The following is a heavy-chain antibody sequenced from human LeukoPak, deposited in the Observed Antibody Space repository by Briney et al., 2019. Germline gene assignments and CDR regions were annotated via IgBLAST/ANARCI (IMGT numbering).Heavy chain of an antibody. CDR3: ARGEVGAYDC. D-gene: IGHD1-26*01. Sequence: PGGSLRLSRAASGFTFSSYWMSWVRQAPGKGLEWVASIKPDGGEKYYVDSVKGRFTISRDNAKNSLYLQMNSLRAEDTAVYYCARGEVGAYDCWGQGTLVTVSS. J-gene: IGHJ4*02. CDR1: GFTFSSYW. CDR2: IKPDGGEK. V-gene: IGHV3-7*01.